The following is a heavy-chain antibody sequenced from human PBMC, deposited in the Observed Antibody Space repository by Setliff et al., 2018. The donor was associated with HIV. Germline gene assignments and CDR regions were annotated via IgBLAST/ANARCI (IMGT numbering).Heavy chain of an antibody. CDR3: ARGGTSSNWFGP. CDR2: LSPSGTT. Sequence: SETLSLTCTVYGGSFSNYYTNWIRQPPGKGLEWIGELSPSGTTRSNPSLQGRVTISLDTSNNQFSLKLTSVTAADTAVYYCARGGTSSNWFGPWGQGTLVTVSS. CDR1: GGSFSNYY. V-gene: IGHV4-34*01. J-gene: IGHJ5*02. D-gene: IGHD2-2*01.